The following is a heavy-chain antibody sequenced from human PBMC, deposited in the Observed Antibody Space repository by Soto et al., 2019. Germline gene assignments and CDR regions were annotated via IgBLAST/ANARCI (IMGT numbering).Heavy chain of an antibody. V-gene: IGHV3-23*01. CDR3: AKVYCNSTSRYLYYFDY. J-gene: IGHJ4*02. D-gene: IGHD2-2*01. CDR2: INGSGGST. CDR1: GFTFSSYA. Sequence: EVQLLESGGGLVQPGGSLRLSCAASGFTFSSYAMSWVRQAPGKGLEWVSAINGSGGSTYYADSVKGRFTISRDNSKNTLYLQMNSLRAEDTAVYYCAKVYCNSTSRYLYYFDYWGQGTLVTVSS.